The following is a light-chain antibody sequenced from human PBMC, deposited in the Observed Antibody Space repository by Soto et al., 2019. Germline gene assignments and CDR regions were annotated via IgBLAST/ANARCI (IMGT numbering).Light chain of an antibody. CDR1: SSDVGGYNY. Sequence: QSVLTQPASVSGSPGQSITISCTGTSSDVGGYNYVSWYQQHPGKAPKLMIYDVSNRPSGVSNRFSGSKSGNTASLTISELQAEDEADYYCSSYTSSSTPSVFGTGTKVTVL. V-gene: IGLV2-14*01. CDR2: DVS. CDR3: SSYTSSSTPSV. J-gene: IGLJ1*01.